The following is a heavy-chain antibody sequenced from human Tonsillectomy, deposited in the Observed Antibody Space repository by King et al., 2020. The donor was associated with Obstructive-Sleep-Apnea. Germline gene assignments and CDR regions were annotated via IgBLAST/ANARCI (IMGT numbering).Heavy chain of an antibody. D-gene: IGHD2-8*01. CDR2: IYYTGST. Sequence: VQLQESGPGLVKPSQTLSLICTVSGDPITSGNYYWSWIRQSPGKGLEWIGYIYYTGSTFYNPSLKSRVTISADTSKNQFSLKLTSVTAADTAVYYCARVKTMGWSDPWGQGSLVTVSS. V-gene: IGHV4-30-4*01. J-gene: IGHJ5*02. CDR1: GDPITSGNYY. CDR3: ARVKTMGWSDP.